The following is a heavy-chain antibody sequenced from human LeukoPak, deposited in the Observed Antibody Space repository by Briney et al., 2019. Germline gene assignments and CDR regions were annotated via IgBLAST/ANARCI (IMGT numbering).Heavy chain of an antibody. D-gene: IGHD2-15*01. CDR2: IYISGST. CDR3: ARALNPLPGTYYFDY. J-gene: IGHJ4*02. V-gene: IGHV4-4*07. Sequence: SETLSLTCTVSGASISSDYWSWIRQPAGKGLEWIGRIYISGSTNYNSPLQSRVTMSVDTSKNQFSLKLSSVTAADTAVYYCARALNPLPGTYYFDYWGQGTLVTVSS. CDR1: GASISSDY.